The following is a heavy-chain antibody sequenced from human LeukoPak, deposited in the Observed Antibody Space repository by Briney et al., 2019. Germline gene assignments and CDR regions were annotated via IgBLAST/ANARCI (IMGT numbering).Heavy chain of an antibody. D-gene: IGHD3-10*01. CDR1: GGSVSSGSYY. V-gene: IGHV4-61*01. J-gene: IGHJ4*02. Sequence: SETLSLTCTVSGGSVSSGSYYWSWIRQPPGKGLEWIGYIYYSGSTNYNPSLKSRVTISVDTSKNQFSLKLSSVTAADTAVYYCARGAESKILWFGELPFDYWGQGTLVTVSS. CDR2: IYYSGST. CDR3: ARGAESKILWFGELPFDY.